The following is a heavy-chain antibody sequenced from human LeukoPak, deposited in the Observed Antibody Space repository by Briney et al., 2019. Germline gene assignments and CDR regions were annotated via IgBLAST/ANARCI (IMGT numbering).Heavy chain of an antibody. Sequence: GGSLRLSCAASGFTVSSNYMSWVRQAPGKGLEWVSVIYSGGSTYYADSVKGRFTISRDNSKNTLYLQMNSLRAEDTAVYYCTTDRGMVRGVIIGDAFDIWGQGTMVTVSS. V-gene: IGHV3-53*01. CDR3: TTDRGMVRGVIIGDAFDI. J-gene: IGHJ3*02. CDR1: GFTVSSNY. CDR2: IYSGGST. D-gene: IGHD3-10*01.